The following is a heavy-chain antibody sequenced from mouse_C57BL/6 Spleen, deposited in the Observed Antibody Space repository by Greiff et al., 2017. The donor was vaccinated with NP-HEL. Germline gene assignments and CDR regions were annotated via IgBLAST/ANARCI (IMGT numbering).Heavy chain of an antibody. CDR1: GYTFTSYW. CDR2: IYPSDSET. J-gene: IGHJ4*01. D-gene: IGHD1-1*01. V-gene: IGHV1-61*01. CDR3: ARWGTTVVATDYAMDY. Sequence: VQLQQSGAELVRPGSSVKLSCKASGYTFTSYWMDWVKQRPGQGLEWIGNIYPSDSETHYNQKFKDKATLTVDKSSSTAYMQLSSLTSEDSAVYYCARWGTTVVATDYAMDYWGQGTSVTVSS.